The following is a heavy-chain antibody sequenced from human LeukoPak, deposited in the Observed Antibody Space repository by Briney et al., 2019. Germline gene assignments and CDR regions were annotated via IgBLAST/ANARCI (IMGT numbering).Heavy chain of an antibody. Sequence: SETLSLTCAVYGGSFSGYYWSWIRQPPGKGLEWIGEINHSGSTNYSASLKSRVTISVDTSKNQFSLKLTSVTAADTAIYYCARGQYDFQTTYYYMDVWGKGTTVTVSS. V-gene: IGHV4-34*01. D-gene: IGHD3-3*01. CDR3: ARGQYDFQTTYYYMDV. J-gene: IGHJ6*03. CDR1: GGSFSGYY. CDR2: INHSGST.